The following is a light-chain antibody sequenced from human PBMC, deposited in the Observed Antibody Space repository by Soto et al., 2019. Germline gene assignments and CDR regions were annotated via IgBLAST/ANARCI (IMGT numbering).Light chain of an antibody. J-gene: IGKJ4*01. V-gene: IGKV1D-12*01. Sequence: DIQMTHSPSSVSASVGDKVTITCRASQGVSTWLAWYQQKPGKAPKLLIYAATTLQSGVPSRFSGTGSGTDFTLTISILQPEDFATYYCQQANYFPLTFGGGTKVEIK. CDR2: AAT. CDR3: QQANYFPLT. CDR1: QGVSTW.